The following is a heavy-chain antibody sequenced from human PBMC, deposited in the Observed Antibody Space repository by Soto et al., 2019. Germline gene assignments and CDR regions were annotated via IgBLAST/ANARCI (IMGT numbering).Heavy chain of an antibody. CDR3: ARDPYYDILTGYYVGWFDP. Sequence: GGSLRLSCAASGFTFSSYSMNWVRQAPGKGLEWVSYISSSSSTIYYADSVKGRFTISRDNSKNTLYLQMNSLRAEDTAVYYCARDPYYDILTGYYVGWFDPWGQGTLVTVSS. D-gene: IGHD3-9*01. CDR2: ISSSSSTI. J-gene: IGHJ5*02. V-gene: IGHV3-48*01. CDR1: GFTFSSYS.